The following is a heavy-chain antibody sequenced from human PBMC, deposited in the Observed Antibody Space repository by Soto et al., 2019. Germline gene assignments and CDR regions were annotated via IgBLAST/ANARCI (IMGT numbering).Heavy chain of an antibody. D-gene: IGHD6-13*01. Sequence: QVQLVQSGAEVKKPGSSVKVSCKASGGTFSSYTISWVRQAPGQGLEWMGRIIPILGIANYAQKFQGRVTITADESTSTDYMELSSLRSEDKAVYYCARDSRPYSSSWYALNPWGQGTLVIVSS. CDR3: ARDSRPYSSSWYALNP. CDR2: IIPILGIA. J-gene: IGHJ5*02. V-gene: IGHV1-69*08. CDR1: GGTFSSYT.